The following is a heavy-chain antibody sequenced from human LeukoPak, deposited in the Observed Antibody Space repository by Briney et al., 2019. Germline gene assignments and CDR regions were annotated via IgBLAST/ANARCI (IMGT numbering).Heavy chain of an antibody. CDR3: ARHVGYGNNWFDP. Sequence: SETLSLTCTVSGGSISSYYWSWIRQPPGKGLEWIGYIYYSGSTNYNPSLKSRVTISVDTSKNQFSLKLRSVTAADTAVYDCARHVGYGNNWFDPWGQGTLVTVSS. CDR1: GGSISSYY. V-gene: IGHV4-59*08. D-gene: IGHD5-18*01. J-gene: IGHJ5*02. CDR2: IYYSGST.